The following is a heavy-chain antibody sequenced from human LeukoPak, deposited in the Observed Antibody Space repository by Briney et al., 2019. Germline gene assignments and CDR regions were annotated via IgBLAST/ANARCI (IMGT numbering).Heavy chain of an antibody. J-gene: IGHJ4*02. CDR1: VCTFSSYA. Sequence: SETVSRKGSVCTFSSYAIRWVRQPPPQGLEWVGRINPIYGIANYPHKSQGRVTITAGKCTSSAYMELSSLRSEDTAVYYCAGVEYSSSPPLSWSQGTLVTVPS. D-gene: IGHD6-6*01. CDR2: INPIYGIA. V-gene: IGHV1-69*04. CDR3: AGVEYSSSPPLS.